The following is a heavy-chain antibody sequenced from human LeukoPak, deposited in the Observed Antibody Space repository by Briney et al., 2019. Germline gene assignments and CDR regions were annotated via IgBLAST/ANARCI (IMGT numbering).Heavy chain of an antibody. CDR2: IYNSGIT. CDR1: GHPCQLAD. V-gene: IGHV4-59*08. Sequence: KPSENLSRTCIFTGHPCQLADWRLVGQPPGKGLEWLGYIYNSGITNCNPSLKSRVTISVDTSKNQFSLQRNAVTASDTPVYDSVLPPRGPGCDYWGQGTLVTVSS. D-gene: IGHD1-26*01. J-gene: IGHJ4*02. CDR3: VLPPRGPGCDY.